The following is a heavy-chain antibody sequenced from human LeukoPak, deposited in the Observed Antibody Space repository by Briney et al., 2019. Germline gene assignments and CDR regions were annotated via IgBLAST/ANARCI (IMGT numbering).Heavy chain of an antibody. Sequence: GGSLRLSCAASGFTFSSYGMHWVRQAPGKGLEWVAFIRYDGSNKYYADSVKGRFTISRDNSKNTLYLQMNSLRAQDPAVYYCAKEGHYYHSSGYYSFPFAYWGQGTLVTVSS. CDR2: IRYDGSNK. CDR3: AKEGHYYHSSGYYSFPFAY. J-gene: IGHJ4*02. D-gene: IGHD3-22*01. CDR1: GFTFSSYG. V-gene: IGHV3-30*02.